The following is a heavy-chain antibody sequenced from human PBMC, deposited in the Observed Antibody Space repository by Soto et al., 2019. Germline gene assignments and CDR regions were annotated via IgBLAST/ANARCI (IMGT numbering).Heavy chain of an antibody. CDR2: VNPSGGHT. CDR3: ARGGHVVVVTAALDY. J-gene: IGHJ4*02. CDR1: GDTFTDYY. V-gene: IGHV1-46*04. Sequence: QVQLMQSGAEVKKPGASVKVSCKASGDTFTDYYIHWVRQAPGQGLEWMGTVNPSGGHTTYAQHLRGRVTMTRDTATSTRWMGLTSLTSDDTAVYYCARGGHVVVVTAALDYWGQGTLVTVAS. D-gene: IGHD2-21*02.